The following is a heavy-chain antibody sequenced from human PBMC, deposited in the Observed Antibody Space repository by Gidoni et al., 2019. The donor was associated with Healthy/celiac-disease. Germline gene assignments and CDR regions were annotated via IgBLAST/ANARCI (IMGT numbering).Heavy chain of an antibody. CDR2: ISGSGGST. Sequence: EVQLLASGGGVVQPGVSLRLSCASSGCTFSSYAMSWVRQAAGKGLEGVSAISGSGGSTYYADSVKGRFNISRDNSKNTLYLQMNSLRAEDTAVYYCAGAGIAAAASDYWGQGTLVTVSS. V-gene: IGHV3-23*01. J-gene: IGHJ4*02. D-gene: IGHD6-13*01. CDR1: GCTFSSYA. CDR3: AGAGIAAAASDY.